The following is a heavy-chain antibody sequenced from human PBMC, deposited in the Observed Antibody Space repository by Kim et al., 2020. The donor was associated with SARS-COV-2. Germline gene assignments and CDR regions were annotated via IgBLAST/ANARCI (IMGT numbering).Heavy chain of an antibody. V-gene: IGHV1-69*13. CDR2: LLPMFGTP. J-gene: IGHJ4*02. D-gene: IGHD6-6*01. CDR3: AMSGSSTSED. CDR1: SDTFRNST. Sequence: SVKVSCKASSDTFRNSTHYWVRQAPGQGLEWMGGLLPMFGTPTYARKFRGRLSLSADSAKTTAYMSLSGLTTDDTAVYFCAMSGSSTSEDWGQGTLVTVSS.